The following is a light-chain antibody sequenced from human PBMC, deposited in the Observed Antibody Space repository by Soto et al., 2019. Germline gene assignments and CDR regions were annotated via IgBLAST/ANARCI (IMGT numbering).Light chain of an antibody. Sequence: EIVLTQSPGTLSLSPGERATLSCRASQSVSNNLAWYQQKPGQAPRLLIYDASNRATGIPARFSGSGSGTDFTLTISSLEPEDFAVYYCQQRSNWPTFGQGTKVDIK. CDR1: QSVSNN. V-gene: IGKV3-11*01. CDR3: QQRSNWPT. J-gene: IGKJ1*01. CDR2: DAS.